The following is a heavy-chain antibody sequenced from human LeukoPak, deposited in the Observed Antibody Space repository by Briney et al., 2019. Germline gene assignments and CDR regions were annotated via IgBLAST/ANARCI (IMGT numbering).Heavy chain of an antibody. CDR3: ASSVVVTAGAFDI. J-gene: IGHJ3*02. CDR1: GFTVSSNY. V-gene: IGHV3-53*01. D-gene: IGHD2-21*02. CDR2: IYSGGST. Sequence: GGSLRLSCAASGFTVSSNYMSWVRQAPGKGLEWVSVIYSGGSTYYADSVKGRFTISRDNAKNTLYLQMNTLRVEDTAVYYCASSVVVTAGAFDIWGQGTMVTVSS.